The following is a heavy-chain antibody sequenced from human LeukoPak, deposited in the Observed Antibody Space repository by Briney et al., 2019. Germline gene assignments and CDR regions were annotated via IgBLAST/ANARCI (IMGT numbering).Heavy chain of an antibody. Sequence: GRSLRLSCAASGFTFSDYGIHWVRQAPGQGLEWVALIWYDGSKKYYADSVKGRFTISRGNTKNTLYLQLNSLRVDDTAVYYCARAHSSSSTFDLWGQGTLVTVSS. CDR3: ARAHSSSSTFDL. J-gene: IGHJ4*02. V-gene: IGHV3-33*01. CDR1: GFTFSDYG. CDR2: IWYDGSKK. D-gene: IGHD6-6*01.